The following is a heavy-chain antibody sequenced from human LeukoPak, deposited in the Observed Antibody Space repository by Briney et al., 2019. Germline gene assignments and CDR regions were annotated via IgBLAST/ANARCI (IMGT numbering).Heavy chain of an antibody. V-gene: IGHV1-18*01. CDR2: ISAYNGNT. Sequence: ASVNVSCTASGYTFTIYGISWVRQAPGQGLEWMGWISAYNGNTSYAQKLQGRVTMTTDTSTSTAYMELRSLRSDDTAVYYCARVFFWSGYYTGPGFDYWGQGTLVTVSS. CDR3: ARVFFWSGYYTGPGFDY. CDR1: GYTFTIYG. D-gene: IGHD3-3*01. J-gene: IGHJ4*02.